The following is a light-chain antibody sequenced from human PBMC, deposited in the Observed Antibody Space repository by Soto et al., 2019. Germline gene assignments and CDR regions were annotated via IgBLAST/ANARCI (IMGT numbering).Light chain of an antibody. Sequence: DIQMTQSPSTLSASVGDRVTITCRASQSISSWLAWYQQKPGKAPKVLIYDASSLESGVPSRFSGSGSGTDFNLTVNRLAPEDFAVYYCHQYATSPRTFGQGTKVDIK. CDR2: DAS. J-gene: IGKJ1*01. CDR3: HQYATSPRT. CDR1: QSISSW. V-gene: IGKV1-5*01.